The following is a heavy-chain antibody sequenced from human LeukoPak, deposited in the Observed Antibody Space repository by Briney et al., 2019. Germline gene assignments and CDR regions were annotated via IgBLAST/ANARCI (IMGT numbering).Heavy chain of an antibody. CDR2: IYYSGST. CDR1: GGSISSGDYY. Sequence: PSQTLSLTCSVSGGSISSGDYYWSWIRQPPGKGLEWIGYIYYSGSTDYNPSHKSRISISADTSKNQFSLKLTSVTAADTAVYYCARVTVRGVIRFYFDCWGQGTLVTVSS. D-gene: IGHD3-10*01. CDR3: ARVTVRGVIRFYFDC. J-gene: IGHJ4*02. V-gene: IGHV4-30-4*01.